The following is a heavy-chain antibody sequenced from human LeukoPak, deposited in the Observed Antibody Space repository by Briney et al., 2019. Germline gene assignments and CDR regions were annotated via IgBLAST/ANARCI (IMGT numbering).Heavy chain of an antibody. J-gene: IGHJ4*02. CDR1: GFTFDDYA. Sequence: GGSLGLSCAAPGFTFDDYAMHWVRQAPGKGLEWVSGISWNSGSIGYADSVKGRFTISRDNAKNSLYLQVNSLRAEDTALYYCAKDRAGGSGSFFDYWGQGTLVTVSS. CDR2: ISWNSGSI. CDR3: AKDRAGGSGSFFDY. D-gene: IGHD1-26*01. V-gene: IGHV3-9*01.